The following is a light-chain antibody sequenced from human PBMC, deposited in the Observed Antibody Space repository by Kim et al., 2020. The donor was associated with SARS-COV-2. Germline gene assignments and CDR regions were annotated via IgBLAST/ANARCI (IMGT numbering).Light chain of an antibody. V-gene: IGLV1-47*01. CDR3: AAWDDSLSVRV. J-gene: IGLJ2*01. CDR1: SSNVGTND. CDR2: TNN. Sequence: QSVLTQPPSASGTPGQRVTISCSGSSSNVGTNDLNWYQQLPGTAPKLLISTNNQRPSGVPDRFSGSTSGTSASLAISGLRSEDEADYYCAAWDDSLSVRVFGGGTQLTDL.